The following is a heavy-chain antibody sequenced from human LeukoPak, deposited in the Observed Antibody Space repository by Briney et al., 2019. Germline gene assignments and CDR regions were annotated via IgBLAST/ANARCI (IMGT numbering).Heavy chain of an antibody. Sequence: SVKVSCKASGGTSSSYAISWVRQAPGQGLEWMGGIIPIFGTANYAQKFQGRVTITTDESTSTAYMELSSLRSEDTAVYYCARDRLGGVGATPPSWGQGTLVTVSS. D-gene: IGHD1-26*01. J-gene: IGHJ4*02. CDR1: GGTSSSYA. CDR2: IIPIFGTA. CDR3: ARDRLGGVGATPPS. V-gene: IGHV1-69*05.